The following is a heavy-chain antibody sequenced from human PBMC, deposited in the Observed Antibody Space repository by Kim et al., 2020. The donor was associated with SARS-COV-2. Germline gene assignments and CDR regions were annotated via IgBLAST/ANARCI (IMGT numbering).Heavy chain of an antibody. V-gene: IGHV3-9*01. Sequence: GGSLRLSCAASGFTFDDYAMHWVRQAPGKGLEWVSGISWNSGSIGYADSVKGRFTISRDNAKNSLYLQMNSLRAEDTALYYCAKDNDSSGYSTPFWYYGMDVWGQGTTVTVSS. J-gene: IGHJ6*02. CDR3: AKDNDSSGYSTPFWYYGMDV. CDR1: GFTFDDYA. CDR2: ISWNSGSI. D-gene: IGHD3-22*01.